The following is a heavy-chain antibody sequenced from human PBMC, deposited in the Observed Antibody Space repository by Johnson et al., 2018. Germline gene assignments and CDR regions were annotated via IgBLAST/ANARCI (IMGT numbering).Heavy chain of an antibody. CDR1: GFIFSNYG. V-gene: IGHV3-30*18. J-gene: IGHJ4*02. D-gene: IGHD3-22*01. Sequence: QVQLVQSGGGVVQPGRSLRLSCAASGFIFSNYGMHWVRQAPGKGLDWEAATSRDGIHKSYADSVKGRFTISRADSKNTLYLQMNILRAEDTAVDYCANDGGYNPSDYWGQGTLVTVSS. CDR2: TSRDGIHK. CDR3: ANDGGYNPSDY.